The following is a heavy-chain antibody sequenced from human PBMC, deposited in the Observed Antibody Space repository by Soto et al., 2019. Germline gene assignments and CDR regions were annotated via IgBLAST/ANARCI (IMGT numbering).Heavy chain of an antibody. V-gene: IGHV4-31*03. CDR1: GGSISSGGYS. Sequence: QVQLQESGPGLVKPSQTLSLTCTVSGGSISSGGYSWSWIRQHPGKGLEWIGYIYYSGSTYYNPSLKSRVTISVDTSKNQFSLKLSSVTAADTAVYYCARERTGSSTDGGTWGQGTLVTVSS. J-gene: IGHJ4*02. CDR2: IYYSGST. D-gene: IGHD6-13*01. CDR3: ARERTGSSTDGGT.